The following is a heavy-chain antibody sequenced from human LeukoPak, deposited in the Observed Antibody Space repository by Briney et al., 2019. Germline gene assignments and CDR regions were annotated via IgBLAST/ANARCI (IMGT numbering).Heavy chain of an antibody. CDR3: ARQEGGIVGPY. D-gene: IGHD1-26*01. CDR1: GGSISTYY. Sequence: SETLSLTCTVSGGSISTYYWSWIRQPPGKGLEWIGYVYYSGSTNYNPSLMSRVTMSVDTSKNQFSLKLSSVTAADTAVYYCARQEGGIVGPYWGQGTLVTVSS. CDR2: VYYSGST. J-gene: IGHJ4*02. V-gene: IGHV4-59*08.